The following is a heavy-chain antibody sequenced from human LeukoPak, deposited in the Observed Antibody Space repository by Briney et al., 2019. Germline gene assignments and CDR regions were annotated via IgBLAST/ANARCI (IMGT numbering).Heavy chain of an antibody. CDR2: ISSSSTI. Sequence: PGGSLRLSCAASGFTFSSYSMNWVRQAPGKGLEWVSYISSSSTIYYADSVKGRFTISRDNAKNSLYLQMNSLRAEDTALYYCVKDARRKFDYWGQGTLVTVSS. CDR3: VKDARRKFDY. CDR1: GFTFSSYS. V-gene: IGHV3-48*01. J-gene: IGHJ4*02. D-gene: IGHD1-14*01.